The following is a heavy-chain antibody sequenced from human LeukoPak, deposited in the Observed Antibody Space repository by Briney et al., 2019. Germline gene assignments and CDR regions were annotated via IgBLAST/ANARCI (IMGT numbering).Heavy chain of an antibody. J-gene: IGHJ1*01. CDR1: GFTFSSYW. CDR2: IKQDGSEK. Sequence: GGSLRLSCAASGFTFSSYWMSWFRRAPGKGLEWVANIKQDGSEKYYVDSVKGRFTISRDNAKNSLYLQMNSLRAEDTAVYYCATYSSLNRREFQYWGQGTLLTVSS. D-gene: IGHD3-22*01. V-gene: IGHV3-7*01. CDR3: ATYSSLNRREFQY.